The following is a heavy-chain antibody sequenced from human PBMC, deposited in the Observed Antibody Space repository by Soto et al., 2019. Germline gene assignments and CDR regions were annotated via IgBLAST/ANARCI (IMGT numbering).Heavy chain of an antibody. J-gene: IGHJ4*02. CDR2: IDPSDSYT. D-gene: IGHD3-3*01. V-gene: IGHV5-10-1*01. CDR1: GYSFTSYW. CDR3: ERHPPPGGYHTYY. Sequence: EVQLVQSGAEVKKPGESLRISCKGSGYSFTSYWISWVRQMPGKGLEWMGRIDPSDSYTNYSPSFQGHVTISADKSISAAYLQWSSLKSSDTSMYYCERHPPPGGYHTYYWGQGTLVTVSS.